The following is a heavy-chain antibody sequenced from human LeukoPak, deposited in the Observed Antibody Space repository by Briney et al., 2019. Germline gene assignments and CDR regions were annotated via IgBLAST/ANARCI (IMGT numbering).Heavy chain of an antibody. CDR3: ARDQAVADPGYFQH. CDR2: ISSSSSTI. CDR1: GFTFSSYS. D-gene: IGHD6-19*01. Sequence: PGGSLRLSCAASGFTFSSYSMNWVRQAPGKGLEWVSYISSSSSTIYYADSVKGRFTISRDNAKNSLYLQMNSLRAEDTAVYYCARDQAVADPGYFQHWGQGTLVTVSS. J-gene: IGHJ1*01. V-gene: IGHV3-48*04.